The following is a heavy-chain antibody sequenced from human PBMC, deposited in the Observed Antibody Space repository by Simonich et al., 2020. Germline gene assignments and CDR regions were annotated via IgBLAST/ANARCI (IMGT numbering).Heavy chain of an antibody. Sequence: QVQLVQSGAEVKKPGASVKVSCKASGYTFTGYYMHWVRQAPGQGLEWMGWNNPNRGGTNYAQKVQGRVTMTRDTSISTAYMELSRLRSDDTAVYYCARDSYSSWYFDLWGRGTLVTVSS. CDR1: GYTFTGYY. J-gene: IGHJ2*01. D-gene: IGHD6-13*01. V-gene: IGHV1-2*02. CDR2: NNPNRGGT. CDR3: ARDSYSSWYFDL.